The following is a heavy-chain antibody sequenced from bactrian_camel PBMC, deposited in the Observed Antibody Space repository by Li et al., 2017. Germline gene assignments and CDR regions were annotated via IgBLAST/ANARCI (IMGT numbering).Heavy chain of an antibody. D-gene: IGHD1*01. CDR1: GYTFSAGANC. V-gene: IGHV3S1*01. Sequence: VQLVESGGGLVQPGGSLRLSCAASGYTFSAGANCMGWFREVPGAWREGVAAITTGDGSTYYADSVKGRFTVFQDSGHNTLYQQMNNLNPEDTAMYYCETIRFRGFDCLASWPGDENVRYRGQGTQVTVS. CDR3: ETIRFRGFDCLASWPGDENVRY. J-gene: IGHJ4*01. CDR2: ITTGDGST.